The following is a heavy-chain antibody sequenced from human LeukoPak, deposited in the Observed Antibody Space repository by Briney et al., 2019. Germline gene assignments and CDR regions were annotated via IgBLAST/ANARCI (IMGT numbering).Heavy chain of an antibody. Sequence: GGSLRLSXAASGFTFSNAWMSWVRQAPGKGLEWVGRIKSKTDGGTTDYAAPVKGRFTISRDDSKNTLYLQMNSLKTEDTAVYYCTTDGTYYYDSSGYYLSGYWGQGTLVTVSS. J-gene: IGHJ4*02. CDR1: GFTFSNAW. CDR2: IKSKTDGGTT. CDR3: TTDGTYYYDSSGYYLSGY. V-gene: IGHV3-15*01. D-gene: IGHD3-22*01.